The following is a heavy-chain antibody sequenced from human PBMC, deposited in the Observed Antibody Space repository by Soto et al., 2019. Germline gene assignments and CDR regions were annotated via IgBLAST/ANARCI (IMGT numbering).Heavy chain of an antibody. V-gene: IGHV3-30*03. CDR3: VSGRGYGHASVPYS. J-gene: IGHJ4*02. CDR1: GFAFSSYG. CDR2: ISYDGSLQ. D-gene: IGHD5-18*01. Sequence: QAQLVESGGGVVQPGRSLRLSCAASGFAFSSYGMHWVRQAPRTGLEWVAVISYDGSLQHDADSVKGRFTISRDNSKNMVLRQMSSLRAEDAAVYYCVSGRGYGHASVPYSWGQGTLVSVSS.